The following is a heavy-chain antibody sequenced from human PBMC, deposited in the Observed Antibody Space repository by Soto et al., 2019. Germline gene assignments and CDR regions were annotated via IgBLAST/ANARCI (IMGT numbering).Heavy chain of an antibody. CDR2: IKSKIDGGTT. CDR1: DLTFSNTW. CDR3: ATVGSITTSGTPFDY. D-gene: IGHD3-10*01. Sequence: EVQLVESGGGLVKPGGSLRLSCVASDLTFSNTWMNWVRQAPGKGLEWVGRIKSKIDGGTTDFAAPVKGRFTISRDDSENTVFLQMNSLKTEDTGLYYCATVGSITTSGTPFDYWGQGTLVTVSS. V-gene: IGHV3-15*07. J-gene: IGHJ4*02.